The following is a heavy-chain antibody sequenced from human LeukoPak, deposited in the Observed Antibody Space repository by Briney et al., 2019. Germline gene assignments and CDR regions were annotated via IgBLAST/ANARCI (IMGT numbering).Heavy chain of an antibody. CDR2: IIPIFGTA. J-gene: IGHJ6*03. V-gene: IGHV1-69*13. D-gene: IGHD2-2*01. Sequence: SVKVSCKASGGTFSSYAISWVRQAPGQGREWMGGIIPIFGTANYAQKFQGRVTITADESTSTAYMELSSLRSEDTAVYYCARTYQLLTYYYYYMDVWGKGTTVTVSS. CDR3: ARTYQLLTYYYYYMDV. CDR1: GGTFSSYA.